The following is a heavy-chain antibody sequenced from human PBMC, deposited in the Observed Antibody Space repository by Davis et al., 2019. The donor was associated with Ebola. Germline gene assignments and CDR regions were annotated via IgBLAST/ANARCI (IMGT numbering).Heavy chain of an antibody. V-gene: IGHV4-59*08. D-gene: IGHD2-2*01. Sequence: PSETLSLTCTVSGGSISSYYWSWIRQPPGKGLEWIGYTYYSGSTNYNPSLKSRVTISVDTSKNQFSLKLSSVTAADTAVYYCARHVPSWSWFDPWGQGTLVTVSS. CDR1: GGSISSYY. J-gene: IGHJ5*02. CDR3: ARHVPSWSWFDP. CDR2: TYYSGST.